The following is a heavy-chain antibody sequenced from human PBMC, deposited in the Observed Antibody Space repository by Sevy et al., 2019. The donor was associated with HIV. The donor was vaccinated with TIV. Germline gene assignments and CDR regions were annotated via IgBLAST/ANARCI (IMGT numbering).Heavy chain of an antibody. CDR3: AREGDTVLVPTAVDAFDF. J-gene: IGHJ3*01. Sequence: GGSLRLSCAASGFSFNTYGMHWVRQAPGKGLVWVSRIKTDGSSRDSADSVKGRFFISRDNAKNLVYLQMDSLRAEDTAVYYCAREGDTVLVPTAVDAFDFWGQGTMVTVSS. CDR2: IKTDGSSR. CDR1: GFSFNTYG. D-gene: IGHD2-2*01. V-gene: IGHV3-74*01.